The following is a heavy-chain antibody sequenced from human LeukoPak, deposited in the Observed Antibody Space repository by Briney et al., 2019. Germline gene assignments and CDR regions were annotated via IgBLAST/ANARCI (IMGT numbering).Heavy chain of an antibody. CDR1: GFTFSSYA. CDR2: ISYDGSNK. D-gene: IGHD6-19*01. Sequence: PGRSLRLSCAASGFTFSSYAMHWVRQAPGKGLEWVAVISYDGSNKYYADSVKGRFTISRDNSKNTLYLQMNSLRAEDTAVYYCARDLVAPGGIAVAYHQHSGGYYYGMDVWGQGTTVTVSS. J-gene: IGHJ6*02. V-gene: IGHV3-30*04. CDR3: ARDLVAPGGIAVAYHQHSGGYYYGMDV.